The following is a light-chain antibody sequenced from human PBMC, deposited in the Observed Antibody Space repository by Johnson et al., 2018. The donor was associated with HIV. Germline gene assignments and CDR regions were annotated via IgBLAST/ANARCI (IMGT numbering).Light chain of an antibody. V-gene: IGLV1-51*01. CDR2: DNN. CDR1: SSNIGNNY. CDR3: GTWDSSLSAYV. Sequence: QSVFTQPPSVSAAPGQKVTISCSGSSSNIGNNYVSWYQQLPGTAPKLLIFDNNKRPSGIPDRFSASKSGTSATLGITGLQTGDEADYYCGTWDSSLSAYVFGTGTKVTVL. J-gene: IGLJ1*01.